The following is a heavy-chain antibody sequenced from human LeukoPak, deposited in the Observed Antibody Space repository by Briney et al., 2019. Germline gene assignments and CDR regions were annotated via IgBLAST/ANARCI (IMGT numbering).Heavy chain of an antibody. V-gene: IGHV1-8*01. D-gene: IGHD3-10*01. CDR3: ARGLYGSGSHDY. J-gene: IGHJ4*02. CDR1: GYTFTSYD. CDR2: MNPNSGNT. Sequence: ASVKVSCKASGYTFTSYDINWVRQATGQGLEWMGWMNPNSGNTGYAQKFQGRVTMTRNTSISTAYMELSSLRSEGTAVYYCARGLYGSGSHDYWGQGTLVTVSS.